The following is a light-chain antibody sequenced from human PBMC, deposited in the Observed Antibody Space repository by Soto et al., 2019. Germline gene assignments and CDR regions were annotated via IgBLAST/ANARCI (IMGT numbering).Light chain of an antibody. CDR1: QSVSSSY. CDR2: GAS. J-gene: IGKJ4*01. Sequence: EIVLTQSPGTLSLSPGERXTLSCRASQSVSSSYLAWYQQKPGQAPRLLIYGASSRATGIPDRFSGSGSGTDFTLTISRLEPEDFAVYYCQQYGSSPGTFGGGTKVEIK. CDR3: QQYGSSPGT. V-gene: IGKV3-20*01.